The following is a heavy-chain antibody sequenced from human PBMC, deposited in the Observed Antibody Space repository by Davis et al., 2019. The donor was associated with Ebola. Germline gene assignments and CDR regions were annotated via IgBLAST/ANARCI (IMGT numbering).Heavy chain of an antibody. CDR1: GFTFSDYY. J-gene: IGHJ6*02. D-gene: IGHD6-19*01. CDR3: AKDRQWLVGYGMYV. Sequence: GGSLRLSCAASGFTFSDYYMSWIRQAPGKGLEWVSYISSSGSTIYYADSVKGRFTISRDNAKNSLYLQMNSLRAEDTAVYYCAKDRQWLVGYGMYVWGQGTTVTVSS. CDR2: ISSSGSTI. V-gene: IGHV3-11*01.